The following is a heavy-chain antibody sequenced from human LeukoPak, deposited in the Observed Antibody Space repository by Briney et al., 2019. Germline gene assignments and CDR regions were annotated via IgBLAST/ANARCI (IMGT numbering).Heavy chain of an antibody. J-gene: IGHJ4*02. CDR2: ISGYNGNT. CDR3: ARSYSYGSRPFFDY. V-gene: IGHV1-18*01. Sequence: ASVKVSCKASGYTFTSYGISWVRQAPGQGLEWMGWISGYNGNTNYAQNLQGRVTMTRDTSTSTVYMELSSLRSEDTAVYYCARSYSYGSRPFFDYWGQGTLVTVSS. CDR1: GYTFTSYG. D-gene: IGHD5-18*01.